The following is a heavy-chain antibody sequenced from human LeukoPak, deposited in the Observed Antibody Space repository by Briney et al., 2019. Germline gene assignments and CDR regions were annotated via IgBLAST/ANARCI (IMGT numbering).Heavy chain of an antibody. CDR3: ASAEEYSGSSDFDY. D-gene: IGHD1-26*01. V-gene: IGHV1-18*01. CDR2: ISAYNGNT. Sequence: ASVKVSCKASGYTFTSYGISWVRQAPGQGLEWMGWISAYNGNTNYAQKLQGRVTMTTDTSTSTAYMELRSLRPDDTAVYYCASAEEYSGSSDFDYWGQGTLVTVSS. CDR1: GYTFTSYG. J-gene: IGHJ4*02.